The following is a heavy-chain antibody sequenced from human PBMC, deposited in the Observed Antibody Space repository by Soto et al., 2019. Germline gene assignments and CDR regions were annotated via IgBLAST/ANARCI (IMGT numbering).Heavy chain of an antibody. CDR2: INPNGGST. J-gene: IGHJ4*02. V-gene: IGHV1-46*01. Sequence: GASVKVSCKASGYTFSSYYIHWVRQAPGQGLEWIGIINPNGGSTNYAQNFKGRLTMTRDTSTGTVYMDLSALTSDDTAVYYCAIVLQWLVAPFDYWGQATLVTVSS. D-gene: IGHD6-19*01. CDR3: AIVLQWLVAPFDY. CDR1: GYTFSSYY.